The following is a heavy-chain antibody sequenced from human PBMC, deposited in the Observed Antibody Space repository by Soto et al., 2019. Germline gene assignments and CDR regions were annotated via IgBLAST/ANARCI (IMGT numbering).Heavy chain of an antibody. Sequence: GGSLRLSCAASGFTFGNFVMHWVRQAPGKGLEWVAVISYAGNNIYYADSVKGRFTISTDNSGNTLYLEMRSLRREDTAVYSCAKDQSSIFRSGSGMDVWGQGSTVTVSS. J-gene: IGHJ6*02. CDR2: ISYAGNNI. CDR3: AKDQSSIFRSGSGMDV. D-gene: IGHD3-3*01. CDR1: GFTFGNFV. V-gene: IGHV3-30*18.